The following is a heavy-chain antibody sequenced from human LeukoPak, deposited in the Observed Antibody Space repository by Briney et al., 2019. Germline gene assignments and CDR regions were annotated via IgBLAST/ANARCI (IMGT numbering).Heavy chain of an antibody. CDR3: ARGPLGSWGLYSFYFDY. J-gene: IGHJ4*02. CDR2: IYYRSKWYS. D-gene: IGHD2-15*01. Sequence: SQTLSLTCVISGDSVSTNSAAWNWIRQSPSGGLEWLGRIYYRSKWYSDYALSVKSRVSINPDTSNNQLSLQLKSVTPEDTAVYYCARGPLGSWGLYSFYFDYWGQGTLVTVSS. CDR1: GDSVSTNSAA. V-gene: IGHV6-1*01.